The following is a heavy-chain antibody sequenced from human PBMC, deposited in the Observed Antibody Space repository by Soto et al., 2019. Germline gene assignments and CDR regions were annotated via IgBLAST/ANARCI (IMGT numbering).Heavy chain of an antibody. CDR1: GFTFSSYA. CDR3: AKNLVGYSSGKPGGDY. V-gene: IGHV3-23*01. D-gene: IGHD6-19*01. Sequence: EVQLLESGGGLVQPGGSLRLSCAASGFTFSSYAMSWVRQAPGKGLEWVSAISGSGGSTYYADSVKGRFTISRDNSKNTLYLQMNSLRAEDTAVYYCAKNLVGYSSGKPGGDYWGQGTLVTVSS. J-gene: IGHJ4*02. CDR2: ISGSGGST.